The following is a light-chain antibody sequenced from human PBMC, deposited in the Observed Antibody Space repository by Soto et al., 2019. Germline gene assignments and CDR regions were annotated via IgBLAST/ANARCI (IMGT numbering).Light chain of an antibody. J-gene: IGKJ5*01. Sequence: DIQMTQSPSPLSASVGDRVTITCRASQSISSHLNWSQQKPGKAPKLLIYAASSLQSGVPSRFSGSGSGTDFTLTISCLQSEDFATYYCQQYYSYPVTFGQGTRRENK. CDR3: QQYYSYPVT. CDR1: QSISSH. V-gene: IGKV1-39*01. CDR2: AAS.